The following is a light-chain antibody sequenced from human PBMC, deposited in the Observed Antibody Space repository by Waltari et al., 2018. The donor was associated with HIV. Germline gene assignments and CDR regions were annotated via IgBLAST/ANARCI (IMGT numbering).Light chain of an antibody. CDR1: TSNIRATT. CDR2: TNN. V-gene: IGLV1-44*01. Sequence: QSVLTQPPSASGTPGQRVTISCSGTTSNIRATTVNCYQQLPGAAPKLLIHTNNQRPSGVPDRFSGSRSGTSASLAISGLQSEDEADYYCATWDNSQIGFYVFGTGTKVTVL. J-gene: IGLJ1*01. CDR3: ATWDNSQIGFYV.